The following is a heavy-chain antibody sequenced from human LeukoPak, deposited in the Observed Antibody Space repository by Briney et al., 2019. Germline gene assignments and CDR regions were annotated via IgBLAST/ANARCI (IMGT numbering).Heavy chain of an antibody. V-gene: IGHV1-2*02. J-gene: IGHJ4*02. CDR3: ATSRDYYDSSGYYFDFDY. CDR1: GYTFTGYY. Sequence: GASVKVSCKASGYTFTGYYMHWVRQAPGQGLEWMGWINPNSGGTNYAQKFQGRVTMTRDTSISTAYMELSRLRSDDTAVYYCATSRDYYDSSGYYFDFDYWGQGTLVTVSS. CDR2: INPNSGGT. D-gene: IGHD3-22*01.